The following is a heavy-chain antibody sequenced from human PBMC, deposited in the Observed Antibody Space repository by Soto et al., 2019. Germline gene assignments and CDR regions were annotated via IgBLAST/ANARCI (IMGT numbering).Heavy chain of an antibody. CDR2: INPNSGGT. CDR3: ARPVEMATISRSYLFY. V-gene: IGHV1-2*02. Sequence: ASVKVSCKASGYTFTGYYMHWVRQAPGQGLEWMGWINPNSGGTNYAQKFQGRVTMTRDTSISTAYMELSRLRSEDTAVYYCARPVEMATISRSYLFYWGQGTLVTVSS. CDR1: GYTFTGYY. D-gene: IGHD5-12*01. J-gene: IGHJ4*02.